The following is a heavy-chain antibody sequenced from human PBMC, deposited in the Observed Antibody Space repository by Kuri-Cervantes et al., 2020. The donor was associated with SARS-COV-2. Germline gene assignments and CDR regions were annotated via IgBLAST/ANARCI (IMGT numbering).Heavy chain of an antibody. Sequence: GSLRLSCTVSGYSISSGYYWGWIRQPPGKGLEWIGSIYHSGSTYYNPSLKSRVTISVDTSKNQFSLKLSSVTAADTAVYYCARGELLLWFGELSYDNWFDPWGQGTLVTVSS. J-gene: IGHJ5*02. CDR3: ARGELLLWFGELSYDNWFDP. V-gene: IGHV4-38-2*02. CDR2: IYHSGST. D-gene: IGHD3-10*01. CDR1: GYSISSGYY.